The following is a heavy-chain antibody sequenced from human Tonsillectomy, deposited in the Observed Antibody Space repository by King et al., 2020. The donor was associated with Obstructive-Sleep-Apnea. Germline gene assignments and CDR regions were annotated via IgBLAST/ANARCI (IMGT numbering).Heavy chain of an antibody. CDR2: IVNSGDNT. V-gene: IGHV3-23*04. J-gene: IGHJ4*02. CDR1: GFTFSSYA. D-gene: IGHD4-17*01. Sequence: VQLVESGGGLVQPGGSLRLSCAASGFTFSSYAMSWVRQAPGKGLEWGAGIVNSGDNTYYADSVKGRFTISRDNSKNTLFLQMYSLRAEDTAVYYCAKSRPTVDWGQGTLVTVSS. CDR3: AKSRPTVD.